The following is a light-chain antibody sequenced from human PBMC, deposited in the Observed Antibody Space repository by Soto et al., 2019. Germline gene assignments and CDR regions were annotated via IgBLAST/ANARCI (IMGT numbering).Light chain of an antibody. CDR2: GAS. J-gene: IGKJ4*01. CDR3: QQYGSSPRLA. Sequence: LTQSPSSLSASVGDRVTITCRASQGISSYLAWYHQKPGQAPRLLLYGASSRATGIPDRFSGSGSGTDFTLSISRLEPEDFGVYYCQQYGSSPRLAFGGGTKVDIK. CDR1: QGISSY. V-gene: IGKV3-20*01.